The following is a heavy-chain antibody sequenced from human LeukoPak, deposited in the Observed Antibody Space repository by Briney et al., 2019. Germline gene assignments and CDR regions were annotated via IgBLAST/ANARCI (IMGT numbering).Heavy chain of an antibody. J-gene: IGHJ4*02. CDR1: GGSISSSSYY. CDR3: ARDRSAAPADY. V-gene: IGHV4-39*07. D-gene: IGHD6-13*01. Sequence: SETLSLTCTVSGGSISSSSYYWGWIRQPPGKGLEWIGSIYYSGSTYYNPSLKSRVTISVDTSKNQFSLKLSSVTAADTAVYYCARDRSAAPADYWGQGTLVTVSS. CDR2: IYYSGST.